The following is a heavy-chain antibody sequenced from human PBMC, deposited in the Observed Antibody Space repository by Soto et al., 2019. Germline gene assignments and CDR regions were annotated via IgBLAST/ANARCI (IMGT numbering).Heavy chain of an antibody. CDR2: IYYSGST. V-gene: IGHV4-39*01. CDR1: GGSISSSSYY. Sequence: QLQLQESGPGLVKPSETLSLTCTVSGGSISSSSYYWGWIRQPPGKGLEWIGSIYYSGSTYYNPSLKSRVTISVDTSKNQFSLKLSSVTAADTAVYYCAKTYYDNVWGSYRPDAFDIWGQGTMVTVSS. J-gene: IGHJ3*02. CDR3: AKTYYDNVWGSYRPDAFDI. D-gene: IGHD3-16*02.